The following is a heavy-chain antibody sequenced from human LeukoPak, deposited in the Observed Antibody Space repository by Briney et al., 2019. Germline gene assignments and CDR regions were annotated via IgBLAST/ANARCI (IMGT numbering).Heavy chain of an antibody. Sequence: SETLSLTCSVSGGSVSNYYWSWIRQPPGKGLEWIGYVYYTGSTNHNPSLKSRVTMFEDKSKNQFSLRLYSVTVADTAVYYCARHFAYSSSSYFDYWGQGSLVTVSS. V-gene: IGHV4-59*08. CDR1: GGSVSNYY. CDR3: ARHFAYSSSSYFDY. D-gene: IGHD6-6*01. CDR2: VYYTGST. J-gene: IGHJ4*02.